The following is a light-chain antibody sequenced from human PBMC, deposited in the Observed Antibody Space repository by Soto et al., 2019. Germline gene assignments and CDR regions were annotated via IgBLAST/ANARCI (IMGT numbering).Light chain of an antibody. J-gene: IGKJ4*01. Sequence: EIVLMQSPGTLSLSPGERGTLSCRASQSVASSLAWYQQKPGQAPRLLIYDASNRATGIPDRFSGSGSGTDFTLTLCRLEPEDFAVYYCQQYVNSPLTFGGGTKVDIK. CDR1: QSVASS. V-gene: IGKV3-20*01. CDR3: QQYVNSPLT. CDR2: DAS.